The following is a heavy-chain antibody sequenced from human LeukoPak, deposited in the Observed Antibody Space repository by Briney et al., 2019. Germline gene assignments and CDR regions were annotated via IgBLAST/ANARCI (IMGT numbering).Heavy chain of an antibody. CDR3: ARDLISGDYTSDY. CDR1: GFTFSSFS. Sequence: PGGSLRLSCAASGFTFSSFSMNWVRQAPGKGLEWVSYISSSSSTIYYADSVKGRFTISRDDAKNSLHLQMTSLRDEDTAVYYCARDLISGDYTSDYWGQGTLVTVSS. V-gene: IGHV3-48*02. J-gene: IGHJ4*02. CDR2: ISSSSSTI. D-gene: IGHD1-26*01.